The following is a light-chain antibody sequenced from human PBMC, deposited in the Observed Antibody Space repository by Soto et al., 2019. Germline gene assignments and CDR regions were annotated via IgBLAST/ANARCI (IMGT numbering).Light chain of an antibody. V-gene: IGKV3-20*01. CDR2: GAS. Sequence: EIVFTQSPGTLSLSPGERATLSCRASESVASNYLAWYQHKPGQAPRLLFFGASNRATGIPDRFSGSGSGTDFTLTISRXEPEDFAVYYCHQYGSSPWRLGQGTKVDIK. J-gene: IGKJ1*01. CDR1: ESVASNY. CDR3: HQYGSSPWR.